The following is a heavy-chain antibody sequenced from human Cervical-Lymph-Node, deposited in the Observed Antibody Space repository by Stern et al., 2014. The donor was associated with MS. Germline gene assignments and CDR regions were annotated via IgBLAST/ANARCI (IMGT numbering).Heavy chain of an antibody. CDR3: ARANRAGMEIEY. J-gene: IGHJ4*02. Sequence: VQLAESGGGVVQPGRSLRVSCAASGFTFNSYSMHWVRQAPGKGLEWVAVISHDGSVEYYADSVKGRFTISRDNSKNTLYLQMNSLRADDTAVYYCARANRAGMEIEYWGQGTLVAVSS. D-gene: IGHD3-10*01. CDR2: ISHDGSVE. V-gene: IGHV3-30-3*01. CDR1: GFTFNSYS.